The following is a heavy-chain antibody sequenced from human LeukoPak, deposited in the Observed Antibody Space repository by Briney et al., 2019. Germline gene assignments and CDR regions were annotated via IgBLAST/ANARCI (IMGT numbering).Heavy chain of an antibody. Sequence: PGGSLRLSCAASGFTFSSYWMHWVRQAPGDGLVWVSRINNDASSTSYADSVKGRFTISRDNAKNTVYLQMNSLRAGDTVVYYCASLVVTDNWAFDIWGQGTMVFVSS. CDR3: ASLVVTDNWAFDI. J-gene: IGHJ3*02. D-gene: IGHD2-21*02. CDR1: GFTFSSYW. CDR2: INNDASST. V-gene: IGHV3-74*01.